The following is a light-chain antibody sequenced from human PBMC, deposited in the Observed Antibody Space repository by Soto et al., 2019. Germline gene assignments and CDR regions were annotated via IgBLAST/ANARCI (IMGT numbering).Light chain of an antibody. CDR2: GAS. V-gene: IGKV3-15*01. Sequence: VRTQSPATLSVSPVERATLSCRASQSVSSNLAWYQQKPGQAPRLLIYGASTRATGIPARFSGSGSGTEFTLTISSLQSEDFAVYYCQQYNNWPLTFGGGTKVDIK. CDR1: QSVSSN. CDR3: QQYNNWPLT. J-gene: IGKJ4*01.